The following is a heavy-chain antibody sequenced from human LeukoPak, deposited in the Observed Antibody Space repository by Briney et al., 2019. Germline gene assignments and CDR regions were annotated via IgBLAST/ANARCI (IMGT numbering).Heavy chain of an antibody. D-gene: IGHD2-2*02. Sequence: GSLRLSCAASGFTVSSNYMSWVRQAPGKGLEWVSVIYSGGSTYYADSVKGRFTISRDNSKNTLYLQMNSLRAEDTAVYYCASYCSSTSCYRGAFDIWGQGTMVTVSS. CDR3: ASYCSSTSCYRGAFDI. CDR1: GFTVSSNY. J-gene: IGHJ3*02. V-gene: IGHV3-53*01. CDR2: IYSGGST.